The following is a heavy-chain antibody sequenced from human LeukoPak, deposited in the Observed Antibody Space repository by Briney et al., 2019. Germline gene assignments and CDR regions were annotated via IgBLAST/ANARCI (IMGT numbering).Heavy chain of an antibody. D-gene: IGHD5-24*01. Sequence: SETLSLTCAVSGYSISSGYYWGWIRQPPGKGLEWIGSIYHSGSTYYNPSLKSRVTISVDTSKNQFSLKLSSVTAADTAVYYCVRTGRDGYSMIDYWGQGTLVTVSS. V-gene: IGHV4-38-2*01. CDR2: IYHSGST. CDR1: GYSISSGYY. CDR3: VRTGRDGYSMIDY. J-gene: IGHJ4*02.